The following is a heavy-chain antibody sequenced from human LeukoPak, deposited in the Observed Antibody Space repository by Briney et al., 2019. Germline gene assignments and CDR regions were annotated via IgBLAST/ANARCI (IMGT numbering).Heavy chain of an antibody. D-gene: IGHD3-3*01. CDR1: GGSFSGHY. V-gene: IGHV4-34*01. Sequence: SETLSLTCAVYGGSFSGHYWSWIRQPPGKGLEWIGEINHSGSTNYNPSLKSRVTISVDTSKNQFSLKLSSVTAADTAVYYCARGRGYYHYYYMDVWGKGTTVTVSS. CDR3: ARGRGYYHYYYMDV. CDR2: INHSGST. J-gene: IGHJ6*03.